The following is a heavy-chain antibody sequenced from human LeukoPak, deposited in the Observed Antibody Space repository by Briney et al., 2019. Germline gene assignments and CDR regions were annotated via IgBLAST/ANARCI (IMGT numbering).Heavy chain of an antibody. Sequence: KSSETLSLTCTVSGGSMTYYCWSWIRQPPRKGLEWIGFIYSSGSTTYNPSLASRVTISVDTSKKQFSLKLSSVTAADTAVYYCARRRGSDISRLYYYYMDVWGKGTTVTVSS. V-gene: IGHV4-59*08. CDR2: IYSSGST. CDR1: GGSMTYYC. D-gene: IGHD3-9*01. CDR3: ARRRGSDISRLYYYYMDV. J-gene: IGHJ6*03.